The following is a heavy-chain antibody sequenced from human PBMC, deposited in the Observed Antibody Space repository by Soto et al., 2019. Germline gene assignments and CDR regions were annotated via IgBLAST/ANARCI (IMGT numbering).Heavy chain of an antibody. CDR2: IYSSGET. Sequence: SETLSLTCTVSGDSISGLCWTWIRQPAGKGLEWIGRIYSSGETNYNPSRTGRVIMSLDTSKNQFSLNLTSVTAADTAVYYCARASQCKSYFDCFAWLDYWGQGTLVTV. D-gene: IGHD3-9*01. J-gene: IGHJ4*02. CDR1: GDSISGLC. CDR3: ARASQCKSYFDCFAWLDY. V-gene: IGHV4-4*07.